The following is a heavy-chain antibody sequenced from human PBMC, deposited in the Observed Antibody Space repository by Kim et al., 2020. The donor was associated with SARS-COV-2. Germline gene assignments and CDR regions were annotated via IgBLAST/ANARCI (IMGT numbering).Heavy chain of an antibody. CDR3: ARRYGDYADFNY. Sequence: SYSPSFEGQVTISVDNSISTAYLQWSSLKASDTAIYYCARRYGDYADFNYWGQGTLVTVSS. J-gene: IGHJ4*02. D-gene: IGHD4-17*01. V-gene: IGHV5-51*01.